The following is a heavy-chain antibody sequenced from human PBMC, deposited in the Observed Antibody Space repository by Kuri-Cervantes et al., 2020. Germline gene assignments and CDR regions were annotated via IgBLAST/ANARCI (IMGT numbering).Heavy chain of an antibody. CDR1: GFTFSSYG. J-gene: IGHJ4*02. D-gene: IGHD3-10*01. Sequence: GESLKISCAASGFTFSSYGMHWVRQAPGKGLEWVAVIWYDGSKKYYADSVKGRFTISRDNSKNTLYLQMNSLRAEDTAVYYCASPGSNDGGFFDYWGQGTLVTVSS. V-gene: IGHV3-33*01. CDR2: IWYDGSKK. CDR3: ASPGSNDGGFFDY.